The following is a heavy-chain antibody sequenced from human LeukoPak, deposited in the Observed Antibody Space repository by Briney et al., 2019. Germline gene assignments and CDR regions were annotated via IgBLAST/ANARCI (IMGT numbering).Heavy chain of an antibody. J-gene: IGHJ4*02. CDR3: ARTRIGSGWYFDY. CDR2: ISWNSGNI. Sequence: GGSLRLSCAASGFTFDDYAMHWVRQAPGKGLEWVSGISWNSGNIGYADSVKGRFTISRDNAKNSLYLQMNSLRAEDTAVYYCARTRIGSGWYFDYWGQGTLVTVSS. CDR1: GFTFDDYA. V-gene: IGHV3-9*01. D-gene: IGHD6-19*01.